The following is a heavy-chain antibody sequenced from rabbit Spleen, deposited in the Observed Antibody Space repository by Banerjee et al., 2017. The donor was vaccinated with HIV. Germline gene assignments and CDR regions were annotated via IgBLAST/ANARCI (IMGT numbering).Heavy chain of an antibody. CDR1: GFDFSSYG. D-gene: IGHD6-1*01. Sequence: QEQLVESGGGLVQPGGSLKLSCKASGFDFSSYGVSWVRQVPGKGLEWIGYIDPVFGITYYANWVNGRFTISSHNAQNTLFLQLNSLTAADTATYFCARDQARMLDLWGPGTLVT. CDR3: ARDQARMLDL. J-gene: IGHJ4*01. CDR2: IDPVFGIT. V-gene: IGHV1S47*01.